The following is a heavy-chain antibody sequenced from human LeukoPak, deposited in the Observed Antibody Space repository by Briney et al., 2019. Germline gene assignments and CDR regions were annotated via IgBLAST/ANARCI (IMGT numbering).Heavy chain of an antibody. CDR2: ISGSGGST. J-gene: IGHJ4*02. Sequence: GESLRLSCAASGFTFSSYAMSWVRQAPGKGLEWVSAISGSGGSTYYADSVKGRFTISRDNSKNTLDLQMNSLRAKDTAVYYCAKDHPAMVYYFDYWGQGTLVTVSS. D-gene: IGHD5-18*01. CDR1: GFTFSSYA. CDR3: AKDHPAMVYYFDY. V-gene: IGHV3-23*01.